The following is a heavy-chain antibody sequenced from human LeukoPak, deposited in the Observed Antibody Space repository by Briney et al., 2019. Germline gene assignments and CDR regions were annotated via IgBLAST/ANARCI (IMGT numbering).Heavy chain of an antibody. V-gene: IGHV3-7*01. CDR2: IKQDGSEK. Sequence: GGSLRLSCAASGFTFINYWMSWVRQAPGKGLEWVANIKQDGSEKLYLDSLKGRFTISGDNAKNSLYLQMNSLRAEDTAVYYCARIGGSVDIGWFFDYWGQGTLVTVSS. J-gene: IGHJ4*02. D-gene: IGHD6-19*01. CDR3: ARIGGSVDIGWFFDY. CDR1: GFTFINYW.